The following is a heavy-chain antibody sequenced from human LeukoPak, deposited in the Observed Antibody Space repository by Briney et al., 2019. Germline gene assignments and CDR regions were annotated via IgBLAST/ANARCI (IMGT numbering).Heavy chain of an antibody. CDR3: ARHGYVSGSYSTLWYFDY. J-gene: IGHJ4*02. CDR2: INHSGST. CDR1: GGSFSGYY. Sequence: TSETLSLTCAVYGGSFSGYYWSWIRQPPGKGLEWIGEINHSGSTNYNPSLKSRVTISVDTSKNQFSLKLSSVTAADTAVYYCARHGYVSGSYSTLWYFDYWGQGTLVTVSS. D-gene: IGHD1-26*01. V-gene: IGHV4-34*01.